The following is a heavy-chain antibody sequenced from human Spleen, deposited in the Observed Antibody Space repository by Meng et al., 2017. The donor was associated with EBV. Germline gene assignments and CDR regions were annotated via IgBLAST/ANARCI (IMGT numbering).Heavy chain of an antibody. CDR2: IYSGGST. Sequence: QLQGSGPGLVKPSETLSLTCSVSGASISSTSYYWGWIRQPPGKGLEWIGNIYSGGSTYFNPSLKTRVTISVDTSKKQFSLKLSSVTAADTAVYYCARDNGDYLGSNWYFDLWGRGTLVTVSS. V-gene: IGHV4-39*07. CDR1: GASISSTSYY. D-gene: IGHD4-17*01. J-gene: IGHJ2*01. CDR3: ARDNGDYLGSNWYFDL.